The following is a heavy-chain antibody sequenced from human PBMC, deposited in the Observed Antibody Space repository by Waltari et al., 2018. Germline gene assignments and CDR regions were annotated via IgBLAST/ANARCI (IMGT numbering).Heavy chain of an antibody. D-gene: IGHD1-7*01. J-gene: IGHJ4*02. CDR2: ISSSSSYI. Sequence: EVQLVESGGGLVKPGGSLRLSCAASGFTFSSYSMNWVRQAPGKGREWVSSISSSSSYIYYADSVKGRFTSSRDNAKNSLYLQMNSLRAEDTAVYYCAASNCNYGDYWGQGTLVTVSS. CDR3: AASNCNYGDY. V-gene: IGHV3-21*01. CDR1: GFTFSSYS.